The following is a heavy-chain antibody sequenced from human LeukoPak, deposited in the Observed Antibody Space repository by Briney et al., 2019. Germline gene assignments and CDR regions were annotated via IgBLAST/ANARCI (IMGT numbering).Heavy chain of an antibody. J-gene: IGHJ4*02. CDR3: AREVSRWPYYFDY. Sequence: PSQTLSLTCTVSGGSISSGDYYWSWIRQPPGKGLEWIGYIYYSGSTYYNPSLKSRVTISVETSKNQFSLKLSSVTAADAAVYYCAREVSRWPYYFDYWGQGTLVTVSS. CDR1: GGSISSGDYY. D-gene: IGHD4-23*01. CDR2: IYYSGST. V-gene: IGHV4-30-4*01.